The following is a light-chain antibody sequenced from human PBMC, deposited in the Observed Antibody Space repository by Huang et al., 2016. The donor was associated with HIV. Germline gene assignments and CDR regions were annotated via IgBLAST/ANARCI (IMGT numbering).Light chain of an antibody. Sequence: DVVMTQSPLSLPVTLGQPASISCRSSQSLVHSDGNTYLNWFQQRPGQSPRRLIYKVSNRDAGVPDRFSGSGSGTDFTLKISRVEAEDVGVYYCRQGTHWPPYTCGQGTKLEIK. CDR3: RQGTHWPPYT. CDR2: KVS. J-gene: IGKJ2*01. V-gene: IGKV2-30*02. CDR1: QSLVHSDGNTY.